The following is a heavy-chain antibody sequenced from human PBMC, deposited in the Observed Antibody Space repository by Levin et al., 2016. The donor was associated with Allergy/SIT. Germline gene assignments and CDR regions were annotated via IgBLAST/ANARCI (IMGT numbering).Heavy chain of an antibody. CDR2: IVVGSGNT. D-gene: IGHD3-10*01. CDR3: AAVRDFFSVDGSGKNGMDV. J-gene: IGHJ6*02. Sequence: WVRQAPGQRLEWIGWIVVGSGNTNYAQKFQERVTITRDMSTSTAYMELSSLRSEDTAVYYCAAVRDFFSVDGSGKNGMDVWGQGTTVTVSS. V-gene: IGHV1-58*01.